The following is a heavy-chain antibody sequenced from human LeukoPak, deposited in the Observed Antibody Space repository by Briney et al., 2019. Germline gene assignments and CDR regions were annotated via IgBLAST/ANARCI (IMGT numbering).Heavy chain of an antibody. CDR1: GFTFSSYW. CDR2: IYPGVSGSSV. Sequence: GGSLRLSCAASGFTFSSYWMSWVRQAPGKGLEWVSVIYPGVSGSSVYYADSVKGRFTISRDNSENTLFLQLNSLRADDTAVYYCARGDGMDVWGQGTTVTVSS. CDR3: ARGDGMDV. V-gene: IGHV3-23*03. J-gene: IGHJ6*02.